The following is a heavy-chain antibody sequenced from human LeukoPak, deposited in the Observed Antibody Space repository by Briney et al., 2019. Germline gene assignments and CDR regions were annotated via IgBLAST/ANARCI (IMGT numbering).Heavy chain of an antibody. J-gene: IGHJ4*02. D-gene: IGHD5-12*01. CDR2: INIDGNTS. CDR3: ARASALATPPFAY. CDR1: GFTFSSYW. Sequence: PGGSLRLSCAASGFTFSSYWMHWVRQAPGKGLVWVSRINIDGNTSNYADSVKGRFTISRDNAKNAVYLQMNSLRVEDTAVYYCARASALATPPFAYWGQGTLVIVSS. V-gene: IGHV3-74*01.